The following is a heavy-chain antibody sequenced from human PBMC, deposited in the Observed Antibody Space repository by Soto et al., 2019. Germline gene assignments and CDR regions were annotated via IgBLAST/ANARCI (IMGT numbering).Heavy chain of an antibody. CDR3: ARVGGDYYGMDV. CDR1: GYTFTSYA. CDR2: IIPIFGTA. V-gene: IGHV1-69*13. J-gene: IGHJ6*02. D-gene: IGHD3-10*01. Sequence: GASVKVSCKASGYTFTSYAMNWVRQAPGQGLEWMGGIIPIFGTANYAQKFQGRVTITADESTSTAYMELSSLRSEDTAVYYCARVGGDYYGMDVWGQGTTVTVSS.